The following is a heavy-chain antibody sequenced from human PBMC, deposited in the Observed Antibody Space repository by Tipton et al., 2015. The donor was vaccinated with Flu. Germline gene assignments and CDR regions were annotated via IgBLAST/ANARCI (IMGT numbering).Heavy chain of an antibody. D-gene: IGHD2-15*01. CDR2: INQNGSVK. CDR1: GFAFSSYW. CDR3: ARALASGEAS. V-gene: IGHV3-7*03. J-gene: IGHJ5*02. Sequence: GSLRLSCAASGFAFSSYWMHWVRQAPGKGLEWVANINQNGSVKYYVGSVKGRFTISRDNAKSSLYLQMNILRGADTAFYYCARALASGEASWGQGTLVTVSS.